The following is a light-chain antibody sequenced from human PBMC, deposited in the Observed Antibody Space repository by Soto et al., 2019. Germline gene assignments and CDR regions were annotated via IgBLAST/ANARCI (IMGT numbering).Light chain of an antibody. V-gene: IGKV1-39*01. CDR3: QQNDLTPGT. Sequence: QISQSISSLYFSAGGSITIPRLSSHSISSYLNRTQQKPGTAPKVLICGANSWQSGVPYRVSGSGSGTEFTHTISVLLPDEFASYYCQQNDLTPGTFGHETIVDIK. J-gene: IGKJ1*01. CDR1: HSISSY. CDR2: GAN.